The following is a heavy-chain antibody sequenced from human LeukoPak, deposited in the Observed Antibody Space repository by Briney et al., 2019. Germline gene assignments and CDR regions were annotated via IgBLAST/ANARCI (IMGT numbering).Heavy chain of an antibody. CDR3: ARGLGSRKVVVITTAFDI. CDR2: ISYDGSNK. D-gene: IGHD3-22*01. CDR1: GFTFSSYG. J-gene: IGHJ3*02. V-gene: IGHV3-30*19. Sequence: PGGSLRLSCAASGFTFSSYGMHWVRQAPGKGLEWVAVISYDGSNKYYADSVKGRFTISRDNSKNTLYLQMNSLRAEDTAVYYCARGLGSRKVVVITTAFDIWGQGTMVTVSS.